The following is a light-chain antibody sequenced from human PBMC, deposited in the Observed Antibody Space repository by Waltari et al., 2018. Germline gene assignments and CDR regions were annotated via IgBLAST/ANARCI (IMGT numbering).Light chain of an antibody. CDR3: QEYNSFSPWT. CDR1: QSINNR. J-gene: IGKJ1*01. V-gene: IGKV1-5*03. Sequence: DIQLTQSPSTLAASVGDRVIITCRARQSINNRSAWYQQKPGSAPKLLIFKASSLQSGVPSRFSGSGSGTEFTLTISSLQPDDFATYYCQEYNSFSPWTFGQGTNVEIK. CDR2: KAS.